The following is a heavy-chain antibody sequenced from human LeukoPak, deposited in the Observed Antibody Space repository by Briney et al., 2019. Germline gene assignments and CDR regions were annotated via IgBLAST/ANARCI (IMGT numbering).Heavy chain of an antibody. Sequence: GGPLRLSCAASGLTFSSYGMHWVRQAPGKGLEWVAVISYDGSNKYYADSVKGRFTISRDNSKNTLYLQMNSLRAEDTAVYYCAKSTRQCGGDCYSESFQHWGQGTLVTVSS. D-gene: IGHD2-21*02. V-gene: IGHV3-30*18. CDR2: ISYDGSNK. CDR3: AKSTRQCGGDCYSESFQH. CDR1: GLTFSSYG. J-gene: IGHJ1*01.